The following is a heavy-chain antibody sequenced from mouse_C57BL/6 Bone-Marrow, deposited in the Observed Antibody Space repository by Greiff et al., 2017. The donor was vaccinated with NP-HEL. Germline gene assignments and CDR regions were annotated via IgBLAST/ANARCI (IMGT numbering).Heavy chain of an antibody. V-gene: IGHV7-1*01. CDR3: ARDADRYYGSSYEGWYFDV. D-gene: IGHD1-1*01. CDR2: SRNKANDYTT. CDR1: GFTFSDFY. J-gene: IGHJ1*03. Sequence: EVQGVESGGGLVQSGRSLRLSCATSGFTFSDFYMEWVRQAPGKGLEWIAASRNKANDYTTEYSASVKGRFIVSRDTSQSILYLQMNALRAEDTAIYYCARDADRYYGSSYEGWYFDVWGTGTTVTVSS.